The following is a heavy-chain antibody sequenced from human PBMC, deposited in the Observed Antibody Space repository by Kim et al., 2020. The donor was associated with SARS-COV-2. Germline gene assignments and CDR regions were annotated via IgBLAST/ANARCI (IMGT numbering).Heavy chain of an antibody. CDR2: INTRSTTI. CDR3: ATGMRYYASATSYYFD. D-gene: IGHD3-10*01. J-gene: IGHJ4*01. V-gene: IGHV3-48*02. Sequence: GGSLRLSCAASGFTFNIYSMNWARQAPGKGLERVSYINTRSTTIYYADSVKGRFTISRDNANNSLYLQLNSLRHDDTAVYYCATGMRYYASATSYYFD. CDR1: GFTFNIYS.